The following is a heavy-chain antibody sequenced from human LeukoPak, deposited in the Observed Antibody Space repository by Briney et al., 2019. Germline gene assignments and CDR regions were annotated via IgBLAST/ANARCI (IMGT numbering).Heavy chain of an antibody. V-gene: IGHV3-23*01. D-gene: IGHD2-8*01. J-gene: IGHJ4*02. CDR3: AKNKPTRRIVLMVYAHNYFDH. Sequence: GGSLRLSCAASGFTFSSYAMSWVRQAPGKGLEWVSAISGSGGSTYYADSVKGRFTISRDNSKNTLYLQMNSLRAEDTAVYYCAKNKPTRRIVLMVYAHNYFDHWGQGTLVTVSS. CDR2: ISGSGGST. CDR1: GFTFSSYA.